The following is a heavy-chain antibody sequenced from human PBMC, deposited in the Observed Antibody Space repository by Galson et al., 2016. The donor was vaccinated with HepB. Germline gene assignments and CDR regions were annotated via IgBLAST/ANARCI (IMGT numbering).Heavy chain of an antibody. J-gene: IGHJ4*02. D-gene: IGHD1-1*01. Sequence: SLRLSCAASRFTFSDYYMSWIRQAPGKGLEWISYISNSGTSTYYTGSVKGRFSLSRDNAKNSLYLQMNSMRIQDTAVYFCSRGPILLDRRSPLPFYPRGNSPGDQQEQRCRQRNRMRSKGLGIDFCARGAIILPRGPALPVGTRDQRTPVTVS. CDR1: RFTFSDYY. V-gene: IGHV3-11*01. CDR3: SRGPILLDRRSPLPFYPRGNSPGDQQEQRCRQRNRMRSKGLGIDFCARGAIILPRGPALPVGT. CDR2: ISNSGTST.